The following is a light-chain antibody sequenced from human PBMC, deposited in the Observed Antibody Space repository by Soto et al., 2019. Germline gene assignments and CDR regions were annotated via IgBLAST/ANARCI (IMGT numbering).Light chain of an antibody. CDR3: LQYNTFART. CDR2: KAS. CDR1: QSISTW. Sequence: DIQMTQSPSTLSASVRDRVTITCRASQSISTWLAWYQQKPGKTPKVLIYKASTLASGVPTRFSGSGSGTEFTLSISSLQPDDFAIYYCLQYNTFARTFGQGTRVEIK. J-gene: IGKJ1*01. V-gene: IGKV1-5*03.